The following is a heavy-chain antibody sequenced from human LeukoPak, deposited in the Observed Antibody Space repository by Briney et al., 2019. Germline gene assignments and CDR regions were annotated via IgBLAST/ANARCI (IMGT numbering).Heavy chain of an antibody. CDR2: ISYDGSNK. Sequence: GGSLRLSCAASGFTFSSDGMHWVRQAPGKGLEWVAVISYDGSNKYYADSVKGRFTISRDNSKNTLYLQMNSLRAEDTAVYYCAGHSSGWCLDYWGQGTLVTVSS. J-gene: IGHJ4*02. CDR1: GFTFSSDG. D-gene: IGHD6-19*01. V-gene: IGHV3-30*03. CDR3: AGHSSGWCLDY.